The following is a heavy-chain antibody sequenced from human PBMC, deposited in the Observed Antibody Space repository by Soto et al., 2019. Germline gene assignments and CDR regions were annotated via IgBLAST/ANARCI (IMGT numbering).Heavy chain of an antibody. CDR2: FDPEDGET. CDR1: GYTLTELS. D-gene: IGHD2-2*01. CDR3: APAVVPAAIFRRGDAFDI. V-gene: IGHV1-24*01. Sequence: ASVKVSCKVSGYTLTELSMHWVRQAPGKGLEWMGGFDPEDGETIYAQKFQGRVTMTEDTSTDTAYMELSSLRSEDTAVYYCAPAVVPAAIFRRGDAFDIWGQGTMVTVSS. J-gene: IGHJ3*02.